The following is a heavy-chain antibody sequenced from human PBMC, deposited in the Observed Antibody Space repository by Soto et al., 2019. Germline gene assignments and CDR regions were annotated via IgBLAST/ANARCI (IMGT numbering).Heavy chain of an antibody. Sequence: PGESLKISCNGSGYIFTSYWISWVRQMPGKGLEWMGRIDPSDSYTNYSPSFQGHVTISADKSISTAYLQWSSLKASDTAMYYCARGRVVPAASTPYGMDVWGQGTTVTVSS. D-gene: IGHD2-2*01. CDR2: IDPSDSYT. CDR3: ARGRVVPAASTPYGMDV. CDR1: GYIFTSYW. V-gene: IGHV5-10-1*01. J-gene: IGHJ6*02.